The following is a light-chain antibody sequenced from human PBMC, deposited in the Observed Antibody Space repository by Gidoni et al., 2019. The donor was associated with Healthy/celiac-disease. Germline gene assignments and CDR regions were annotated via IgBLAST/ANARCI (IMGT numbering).Light chain of an antibody. CDR1: QSISSY. CDR2: AAS. Sequence: IQMTQSPSSLSASVGDRVTITCRASQSISSYLNWYQQKPGKAPKLLIYAASSLQSGVPSRFSDSGSGTDFTLTISSLQPEDFATYYCQQSYSTPMCSFXQXTKLEIK. V-gene: IGKV1-39*01. CDR3: QQSYSTPMCS. J-gene: IGKJ2*04.